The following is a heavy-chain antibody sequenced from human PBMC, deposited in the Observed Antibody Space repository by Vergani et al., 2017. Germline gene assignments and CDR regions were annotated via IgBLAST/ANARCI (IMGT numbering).Heavy chain of an antibody. D-gene: IGHD2-15*01. CDR2: ISYDVSNK. Sequence: QVQLVGSGGGVVQPGRSLRLSCAASGFTFSSYAMHWVRPAQGKGLEWVAVISYDVSNKYYADSVKGRFIISRDNSKNTLYLQMNSLRAEDTAVYYCARANDCSVGSCYSDPPYYLDYSGQGTLVTVS. CDR3: ARANDCSVGSCYSDPPYYLDY. J-gene: IGHJ4*02. V-gene: IGHV3-30*04. CDR1: GFTFSSYA.